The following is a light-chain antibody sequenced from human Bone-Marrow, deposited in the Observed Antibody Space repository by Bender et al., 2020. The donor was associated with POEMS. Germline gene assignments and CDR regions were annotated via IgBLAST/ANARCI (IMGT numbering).Light chain of an antibody. CDR2: EVT. J-gene: IGLJ3*02. Sequence: QSALTQPASVSGSPGQSITISCTGTSSDVGSYNLVSWYQQHPGKAPKLMIYEVTKRPSGIPDRFSGSKSGSTASLTISGLQAEDEADYYCSSYTSSSTLAFGGGTKLTVL. V-gene: IGLV2-14*02. CDR1: SSDVGSYNL. CDR3: SSYTSSSTLA.